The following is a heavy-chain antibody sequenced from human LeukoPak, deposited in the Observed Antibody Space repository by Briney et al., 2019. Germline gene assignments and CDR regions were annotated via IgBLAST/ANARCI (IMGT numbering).Heavy chain of an antibody. V-gene: IGHV3-30*04. D-gene: IGHD7-27*01. CDR3: ARGGNWGYFDY. Sequence: LRLSCAASGFSFNMFPMHWVRQAPGKGLECVAVISYDGNNKYYADSVNGRFTISRDNSKNTLFLQMNSLRTEDTAIYHCARGGNWGYFDYWGQGTLVTVSS. CDR2: ISYDGNNK. J-gene: IGHJ4*02. CDR1: GFSFNMFP.